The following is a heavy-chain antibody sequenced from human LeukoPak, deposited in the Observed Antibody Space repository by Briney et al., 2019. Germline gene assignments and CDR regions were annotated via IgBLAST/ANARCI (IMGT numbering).Heavy chain of an antibody. CDR3: ARSGCSSTSCYVREPSNCPACWFDP. J-gene: IGHJ5*02. D-gene: IGHD2-2*01. CDR1: GGSISSGGYY. Sequence: PSETLSLTCTVSGGSISSGGYYWSWIRQHPGKGLEWIGYISYSGSAYHNPSLKSRVTISVDTSKNQFSLKLSSVTAADTAVYYCARSGCSSTSCYVREPSNCPACWFDPWGQGTLVTVSS. CDR2: ISYSGSA. V-gene: IGHV4-31*03.